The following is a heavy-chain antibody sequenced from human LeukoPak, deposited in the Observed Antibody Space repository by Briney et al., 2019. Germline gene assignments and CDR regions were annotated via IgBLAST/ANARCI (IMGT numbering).Heavy chain of an antibody. CDR2: IYYSGST. CDR3: ASGRPPDYYYYMDV. J-gene: IGHJ6*03. CDR1: GGSISSHY. V-gene: IGHV4-59*11. Sequence: SETLSLTCTVSGGSISSHYWSWIRQPPGKGLEWIGYIYYSGSTNYNPSLKSRVTISVDTSKNQFSLKLSSATAADTAVYYCASGRPPDYYYYMDVWGKGTTVTVSS. D-gene: IGHD1-26*01.